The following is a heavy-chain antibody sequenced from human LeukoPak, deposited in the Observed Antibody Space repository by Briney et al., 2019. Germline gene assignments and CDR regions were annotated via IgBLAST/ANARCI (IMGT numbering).Heavy chain of an antibody. D-gene: IGHD3-22*01. Sequence: ASVKVSCKASGYTFTGYYMHWVRQAPGQGLEWMGWINPNSGGTNYAQKFQGGVTMTRDTSISTAYMELSRLRSDDTAVYYCARVSTMIVVATTGAFDIWGQGTMVTVSS. CDR1: GYTFTGYY. V-gene: IGHV1-2*02. CDR3: ARVSTMIVVATTGAFDI. CDR2: INPNSGGT. J-gene: IGHJ3*02.